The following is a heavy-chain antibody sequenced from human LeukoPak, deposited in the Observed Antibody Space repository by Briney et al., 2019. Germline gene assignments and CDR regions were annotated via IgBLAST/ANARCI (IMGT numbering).Heavy chain of an antibody. CDR2: IYYSGST. Sequence: PSETLSLTCTVSGGSISSSSYSWGWLRQPPGQGLEWIGSIYYSGSTYYNPSLKSRVTISVDTSKNQFSLKLSSVTAADTAVYYCARQGGLLGYCSRTSRRPNNEIDYWGQGTLVTVSS. V-gene: IGHV4-39*01. CDR3: ARQGGLLGYCSRTSRRPNNEIDY. D-gene: IGHD2-2*01. J-gene: IGHJ4*02. CDR1: GGSISSSSYS.